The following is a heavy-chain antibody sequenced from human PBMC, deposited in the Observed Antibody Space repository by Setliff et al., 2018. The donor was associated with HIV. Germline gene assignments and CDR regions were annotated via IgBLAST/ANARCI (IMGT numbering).Heavy chain of an antibody. J-gene: IGHJ5*02. CDR2: IYNSEMI. CDR1: GASISSDT. V-gene: IGHV4-59*01. CDR3: ARGGTSSNWFDP. Sequence: PSETLSLTCIVSGASISSDTWSWIRQPPGKGLQWIGFIYNSEMINYNPSLKSRVSMSLDTSKNQFSLKLTSVTAADTAVYYCARGGTSSNWFDPWGQGTGVTVSS. D-gene: IGHD1-26*01.